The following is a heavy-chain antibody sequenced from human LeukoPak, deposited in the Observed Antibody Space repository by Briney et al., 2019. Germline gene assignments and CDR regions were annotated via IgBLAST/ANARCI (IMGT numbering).Heavy chain of an antibody. V-gene: IGHV1-18*01. CDR1: RCTFTSYG. CDR2: ISAYNGNT. CDR3: ARGGGWYYDFWSGYYSLDY. Sequence: ASVKVSCKASRCTFTSYGISWVRQAPGQGLEWMGWISAYNGNTNYAQKLQGRATMNTDTSTSTAYIELRSLRSDDTAVYYCARGGGWYYDFWSGYYSLDYWGQGTLVTVSS. D-gene: IGHD3-3*01. J-gene: IGHJ4*02.